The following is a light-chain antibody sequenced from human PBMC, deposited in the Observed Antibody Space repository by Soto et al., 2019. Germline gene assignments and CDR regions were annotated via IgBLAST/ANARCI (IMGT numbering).Light chain of an antibody. CDR1: SSDVGAYNY. Sequence: QSALTQPRSVSGSPGQSVTISCTGTSSDVGAYNYVSWYQQHPGKAPKLMIYEVSYRPSGVSDRFSGSRSGNTASLTISGLQAEDESDYYCSSYTSSTTWVFGGGTKVTVL. V-gene: IGLV2-14*01. CDR2: EVS. J-gene: IGLJ3*02. CDR3: SSYTSSTTWV.